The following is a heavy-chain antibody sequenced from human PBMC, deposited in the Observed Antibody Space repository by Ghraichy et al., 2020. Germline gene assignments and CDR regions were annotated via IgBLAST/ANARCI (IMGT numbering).Heavy chain of an antibody. CDR1: GYFISSGYY. CDR2: IYHSGSS. Sequence: SETLSLTCAVSGYFISSGYYWGWIRQPPGKGLEWIGSIYHSGSSYKKPSLKSRVTISVDTSKNQFSLKLSSVTAADTAVYYCARGPTYDYVWGFSHGSWFDPWGQGTLVTVSS. D-gene: IGHD3-16*01. V-gene: IGHV4-38-2*01. CDR3: ARGPTYDYVWGFSHGSWFDP. J-gene: IGHJ5*02.